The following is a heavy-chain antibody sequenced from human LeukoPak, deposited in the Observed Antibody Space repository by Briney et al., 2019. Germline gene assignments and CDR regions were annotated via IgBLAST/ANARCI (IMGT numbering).Heavy chain of an antibody. V-gene: IGHV3-21*01. CDR1: GFTFSSYS. CDR3: ARGRRRQLLKTNDAFDI. J-gene: IGHJ3*02. D-gene: IGHD2-2*01. Sequence: GGSLRLSCAASGFTFSSYSMNWVRQAPGKGREWVSSISSSSSYIYYADSVKGRFTISRDNAKNSLYLQMNSLRAEDTAVYYCARGRRRQLLKTNDAFDIWGQGTMVTVSS. CDR2: ISSSSSYI.